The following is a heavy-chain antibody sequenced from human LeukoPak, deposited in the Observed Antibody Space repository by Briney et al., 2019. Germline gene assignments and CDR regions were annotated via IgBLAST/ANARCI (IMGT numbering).Heavy chain of an antibody. CDR1: GFTFSTYP. CDR2: ISSGGTDT. J-gene: IGHJ3*02. Sequence: GGSLRLSCAASGFTFSTYPISWVRQAPGKGLEWVSAISSGGTDTYYADSVKGPFTISRDNSKNTLYLQMNSLRAEDTAVYYCVKDSVRGYSGYGNDGFEIWGQGTMVTVSS. V-gene: IGHV3-23*01. D-gene: IGHD5-12*01. CDR3: VKDSVRGYSGYGNDGFEI.